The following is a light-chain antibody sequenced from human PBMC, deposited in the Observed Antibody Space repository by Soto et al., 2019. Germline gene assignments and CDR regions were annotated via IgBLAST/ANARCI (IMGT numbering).Light chain of an antibody. CDR2: GAS. CDR1: QSVSSN. V-gene: IGKV3-15*01. J-gene: IGKJ3*01. Sequence: EIVMTQSPATLSVSPGERATLSCRASQSVSSNLAWYQQKPGQAPRLLIYGASTRATGIPARFSGSGSGTEFTLTITSLQYEDFALNYCQQYNNWPRGFTFGPGTTVDIK. CDR3: QQYNNWPRGFT.